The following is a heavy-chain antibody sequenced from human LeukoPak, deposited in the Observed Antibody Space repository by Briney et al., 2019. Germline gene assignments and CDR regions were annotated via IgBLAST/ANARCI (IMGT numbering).Heavy chain of an antibody. Sequence: PGGSLRLSCAASGFTFSNYAVTWVRQAPGKGLEWVSVISDRGGTTYYADSVKGRFTISRDNSKNTLYLQMNSLRAEDTAVYYCARGSYYWVFWGQGTLVTVSS. CDR3: ARGSYYWVF. J-gene: IGHJ4*02. V-gene: IGHV3-23*01. D-gene: IGHD3-10*01. CDR2: ISDRGGTT. CDR1: GFTFSNYA.